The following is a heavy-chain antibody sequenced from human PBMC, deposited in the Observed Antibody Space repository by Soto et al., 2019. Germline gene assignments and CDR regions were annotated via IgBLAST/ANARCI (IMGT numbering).Heavy chain of an antibody. D-gene: IGHD6-6*01. CDR1: GFTFNSYA. CDR2: VSGLGATT. CDR3: AKLSQYSSSYYFNS. J-gene: IGHJ4*02. Sequence: GGSLRLSCAASGFTFNSYAMSWVRQAPGKGLEWVSSVSGLGATTHHADSVQGRFTISRDNSRNTLYLQMNSLRAEDTAVYYCAKLSQYSSSYYFNSWGQGTLV. V-gene: IGHV3-23*01.